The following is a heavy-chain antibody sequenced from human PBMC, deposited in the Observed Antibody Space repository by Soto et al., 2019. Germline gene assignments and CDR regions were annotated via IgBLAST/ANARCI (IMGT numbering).Heavy chain of an antibody. J-gene: IGHJ4*02. CDR3: ARDRGPPYYFDY. V-gene: IGHV3-30-3*01. CDR2: ISYDGSNK. Sequence: PGGSLRLSCAASGFTFSSYAMHWVRQAPGKGLEWVAVISYDGSNKYYADSVKGRFTISRDNSKNTLYLQMNSLRAEDTAVYYCARDRGPPYYFDYWGQGTLVTVSS. CDR1: GFTFSSYA.